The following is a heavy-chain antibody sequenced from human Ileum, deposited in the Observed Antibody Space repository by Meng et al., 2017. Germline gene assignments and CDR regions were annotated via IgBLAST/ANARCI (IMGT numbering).Heavy chain of an antibody. CDR2: ISAYNGNT. V-gene: IGHV1-18*01. J-gene: IGHJ3*02. CDR3: ARDIYNWNDRAFDI. CDR1: GYTFTSYG. Sequence: ASVKVSCRASGYTFTSYGISWVRQAPGQGLEWMGWISAYNGNTNYAQKLQGRVTMTTDTSTSTAYMELRSLRSDDTAVYYCARDIYNWNDRAFDIWGQGTMVTVSS. D-gene: IGHD1-1*01.